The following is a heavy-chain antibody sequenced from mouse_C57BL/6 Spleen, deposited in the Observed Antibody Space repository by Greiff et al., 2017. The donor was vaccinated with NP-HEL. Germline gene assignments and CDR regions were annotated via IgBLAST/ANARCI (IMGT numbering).Heavy chain of an antibody. CDR2: ISSGSSTI. D-gene: IGHD4-1*01. Sequence: DVQLQESGGGLVKPGGSLKLSCAASGFTFSDYGMHWVRQAPEKGLEWVAYISSGSSTIYYADTVKGRFTISRDNAKNTLFLQMTRLRSEDTAMYYCARAWDGRFDYWGQGTTLTVSS. J-gene: IGHJ2*01. CDR1: GFTFSDYG. V-gene: IGHV5-17*01. CDR3: ARAWDGRFDY.